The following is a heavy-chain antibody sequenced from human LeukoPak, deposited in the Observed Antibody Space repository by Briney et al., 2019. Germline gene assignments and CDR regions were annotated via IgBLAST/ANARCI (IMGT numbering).Heavy chain of an antibody. CDR2: IYYSGST. Sequence: SETLSLTCTVSGGSISSYYWSWIRQPPGKGLEWIGYIYYSGSTNYNPSLKSRVTISVDTSKNQFSLKLSSVTAADTAVYYCARGGPYYYDSSGYQPFDYWGQGTLVTVPS. CDR1: GGSISSYY. J-gene: IGHJ4*02. CDR3: ARGGPYYYDSSGYQPFDY. D-gene: IGHD3-22*01. V-gene: IGHV4-59*01.